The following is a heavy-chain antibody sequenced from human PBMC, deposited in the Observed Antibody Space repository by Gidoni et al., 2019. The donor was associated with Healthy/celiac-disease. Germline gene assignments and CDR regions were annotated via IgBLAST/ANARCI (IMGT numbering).Heavy chain of an antibody. CDR1: GFTISSYA. J-gene: IGHJ4*02. CDR3: AKQIVAASYYFDY. V-gene: IGHV3-23*01. CDR2: IRGSGGST. D-gene: IGHD2-15*01. Sequence: EVQLLESGGGLVQNGGSLRLSCADSGFTISSYAMSWVRQAPGKGLEWVSAIRGSGGSTYYADSVKGRFTISRDNSKNTLYLQMNSLRAEDTAVYYCAKQIVAASYYFDYWGQGTLVTVSS.